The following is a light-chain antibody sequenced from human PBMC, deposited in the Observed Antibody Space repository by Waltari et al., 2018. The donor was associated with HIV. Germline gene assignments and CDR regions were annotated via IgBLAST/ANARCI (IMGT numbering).Light chain of an antibody. CDR2: DGS. CDR3: CSYAVSSTSVI. CDR1: GTTVGSYIL. J-gene: IGLJ2*01. Sequence: QSALTQPASVYGSPAQSHTLSCTGPGTTVGSYILVSLYQQYPGKAPKLIIYDGSKRPSWISNRFSGSQSGNTASLTISGLQAEDEADYYCCSYAVSSTSVIFGGGTKLTVL. V-gene: IGLV2-23*01.